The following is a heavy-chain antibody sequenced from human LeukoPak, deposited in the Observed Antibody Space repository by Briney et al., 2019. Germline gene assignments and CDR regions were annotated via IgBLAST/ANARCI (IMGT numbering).Heavy chain of an antibody. D-gene: IGHD3-22*01. CDR1: GFTFSSHS. Sequence: PGGSLRLSCAASGFTFSSHSMNWVRQAPGKGLEWVSYISSSSSTIYYADSVKGRFTISRDNAKNSLYLQMNSLTDEDTAVYYCAREPPGNYDSSGNYYAYFDCWGQGTLVTVSS. CDR3: AREPPGNYDSSGNYYAYFDC. J-gene: IGHJ4*02. V-gene: IGHV3-48*02. CDR2: ISSSSSTI.